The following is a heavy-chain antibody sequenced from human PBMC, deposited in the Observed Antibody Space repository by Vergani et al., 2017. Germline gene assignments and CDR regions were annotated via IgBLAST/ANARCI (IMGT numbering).Heavy chain of an antibody. CDR1: GFTFSSYS. V-gene: IGHV3-23*04. D-gene: IGHD1-14*01. Sequence: EVQLVESGGGLVQPGGSLRLSCAASGFTFSSYSMNWVRQAPGKGLEWVSGISGQNFRTHYADSVKGRFTISRDDSKNTVYLQINSLRAEDTAVYYCAKEGRSGITPFVADWGQGTLVTVSS. CDR3: AKEGRSGITPFVAD. CDR2: ISGQNFRT. J-gene: IGHJ4*02.